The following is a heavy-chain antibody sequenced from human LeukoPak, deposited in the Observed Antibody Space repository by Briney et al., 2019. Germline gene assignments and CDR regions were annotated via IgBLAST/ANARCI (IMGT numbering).Heavy chain of an antibody. CDR1: GGSISTFY. Sequence: SETLSLTCSVSGGSISTFYWSWIRQPPGKGLDWIGYIYYSGSTTYNPSLKSRVTISVDTSKNQFFLKLRSVTAADTAVYYCARGGGDFWSVDYTDYYMDVWGKGTTVTVSS. J-gene: IGHJ6*03. CDR3: ARGGGDFWSVDYTDYYMDV. D-gene: IGHD3-3*01. CDR2: IYYSGST. V-gene: IGHV4-59*01.